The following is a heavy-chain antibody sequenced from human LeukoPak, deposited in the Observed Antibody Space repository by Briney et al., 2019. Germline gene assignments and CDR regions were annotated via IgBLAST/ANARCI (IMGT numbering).Heavy chain of an antibody. J-gene: IGHJ4*02. CDR2: ISAYNGNT. CDR3: ARFGSQYYYDSSGSAHHFDY. V-gene: IGHV1-18*01. CDR1: GYTFTSYG. Sequence: GASVKVSCKASGYTFTSYGISWVRQAPGQGLEWMGWISAYNGNTNYAQKLQGRVTTTTDTSTSTAYMELRSLRSDDTAVYYCARFGSQYYYDSSGSAHHFDYWGQGTLVTVSS. D-gene: IGHD3-22*01.